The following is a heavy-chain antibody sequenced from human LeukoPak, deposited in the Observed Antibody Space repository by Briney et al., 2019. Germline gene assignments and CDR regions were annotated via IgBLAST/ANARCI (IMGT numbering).Heavy chain of an antibody. V-gene: IGHV4-39*01. J-gene: IGHJ4*02. D-gene: IGHD3-3*01. CDR2: SYYSGST. CDR3: ARAPKWIDFWSGLSASYFDY. Sequence: PSETLSLTCTVSGGSISSSSYYWGWLRQPPGKGLEGLGSSYYSGSTYYNPSLKSRGTIFVDTSKNQFSLKLSSVTAADTAVYYCARAPKWIDFWSGLSASYFDYWGQGTLVTVSS. CDR1: GGSISSSSYY.